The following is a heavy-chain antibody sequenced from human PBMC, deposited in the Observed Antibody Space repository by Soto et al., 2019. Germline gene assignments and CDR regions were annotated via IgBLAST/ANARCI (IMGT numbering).Heavy chain of an antibody. V-gene: IGHV4-39*01. CDR1: GGSISSSSYY. J-gene: IGHJ4*02. CDR3: ARSYLGYCTNGVCYTPYDY. Sequence: PSETLSLTCTVSGGSISSSSYYWGWIRQPPGKGLEWIGSIYYSGSTYYNPSLKSRVTISVDTSKNQFSLKLSSVTAADTAVYYCARSYLGYCTNGVCYTPYDYWGQGTLVTVS. D-gene: IGHD2-8*01. CDR2: IYYSGST.